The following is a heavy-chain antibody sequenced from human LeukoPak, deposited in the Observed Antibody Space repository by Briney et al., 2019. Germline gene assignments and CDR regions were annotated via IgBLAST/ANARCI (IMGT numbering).Heavy chain of an antibody. J-gene: IGHJ4*02. CDR3: ARDGSSSGYKYYFDY. Sequence: ASVKVSCKASGYTFTSYYMHWVRQAPGQGLEWMGIINPSGGSTSYAQKFQGRVTMTRDTSTSTVYMELSSLRSEDTAVYYCARDGSSSGYKYYFDYWGQGTLVTVSS. V-gene: IGHV1-46*01. CDR1: GYTFTSYY. CDR2: INPSGGST. D-gene: IGHD3-22*01.